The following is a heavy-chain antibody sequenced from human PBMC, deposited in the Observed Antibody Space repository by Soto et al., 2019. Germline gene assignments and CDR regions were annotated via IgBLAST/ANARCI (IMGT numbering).Heavy chain of an antibody. CDR2: TYYRSKWYN. V-gene: IGHV6-1*01. CDR3: ARELFYFDGRLMGSSGWYGGRNWFDP. Sequence: SQTLSLTCAISGDSVSSNSAAWNWIRQSPSRGLEWLGRTYYRSKWYNDYAVSVKSRITINPDTSKNQFSLQLNSVTPEDTAVYYCARELFYFDGRLMGSSGWYGGRNWFDPWGQGTLVTVSS. J-gene: IGHJ5*02. CDR1: GDSVSSNSAA. D-gene: IGHD6-13*01.